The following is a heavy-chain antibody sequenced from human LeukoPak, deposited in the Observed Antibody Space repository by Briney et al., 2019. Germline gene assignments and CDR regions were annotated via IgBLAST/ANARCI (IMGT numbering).Heavy chain of an antibody. J-gene: IGHJ6*03. CDR1: GGSISSHY. V-gene: IGHV4-59*11. Sequence: SEILSLTCTVSGGSISSHYWSWIRQPPGKGLEWIGYIYYSGSTNYNPSLESRVTISVDTSKNQFSLKLSSVTAADTAVYYCAREREYYSSLGAHYYMDVWGKGTTVTVSS. CDR2: IYYSGST. D-gene: IGHD6-6*01. CDR3: AREREYYSSLGAHYYMDV.